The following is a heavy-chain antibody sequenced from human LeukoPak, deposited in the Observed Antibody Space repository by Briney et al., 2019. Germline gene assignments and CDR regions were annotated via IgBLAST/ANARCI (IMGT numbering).Heavy chain of an antibody. V-gene: IGHV1-2*06. D-gene: IGHD3-10*01. Sequence: ASVKVSCKASGYTFTGYYMHWVRQAPGQGLEWMGRINPNSGGTNYAQKFQGRVTMTRDTSISTAYMELSSLRSEDTAVYYCAREYYYGSGSYRLGYWGQGTLVTVSS. CDR3: AREYYYGSGSYRLGY. J-gene: IGHJ4*02. CDR1: GYTFTGYY. CDR2: INPNSGGT.